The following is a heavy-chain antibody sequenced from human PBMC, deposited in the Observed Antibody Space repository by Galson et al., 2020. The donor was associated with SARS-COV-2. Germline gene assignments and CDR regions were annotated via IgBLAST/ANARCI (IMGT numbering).Heavy chain of an antibody. CDR2: ISSSSSTI. CDR3: ARSYCTNGVCYYHFDY. CDR1: GFTFSSYS. Sequence: GESLKISCAASGFTFSSYSMNWVRQAPGKGLEWVSYISSSSSTIYYADSVKGRFTISRDNAKNSLYLQMNSLRAEDTAVYYCARSYCTNGVCYYHFDYWGQGTLVTVSS. J-gene: IGHJ4*02. V-gene: IGHV3-48*01. D-gene: IGHD2-8*01.